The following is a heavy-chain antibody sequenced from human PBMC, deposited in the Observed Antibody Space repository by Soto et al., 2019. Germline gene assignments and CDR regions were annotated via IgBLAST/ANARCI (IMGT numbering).Heavy chain of an antibody. V-gene: IGHV3-11*01. CDR3: ARGGSGWTRGGWLGP. Sequence: QMQLVQSGGGLVKPGGSLTLSCKASGFTFSDYYMIWVRQTPGKGLXWXSNISYSDSTIYYADSVRARFTIFRENAANSVYLQLDGLTDGDTAFYYCARGGSGWTRGGWLGPWGQGSLVTVSS. J-gene: IGHJ5*02. CDR1: GFTFSDYY. CDR2: ISYSDSTI. D-gene: IGHD6-25*01.